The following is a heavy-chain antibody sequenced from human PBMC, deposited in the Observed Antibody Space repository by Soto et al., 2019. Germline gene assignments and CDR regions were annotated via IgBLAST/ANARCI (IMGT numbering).Heavy chain of an antibody. CDR2: IYYSGST. CDR3: ARRRASHFDY. CDR1: GGSISSSSYY. J-gene: IGHJ4*02. Sequence: QLQLQESGPGLVKPSETLSLTCTVSGGSISSSSYYWGWIRQPPGKGLEWIGSIYYSGSTYYNPSLKSRVPIPVDPSKNQFSLKLSSVTSADTAVYYCARRRASHFDYWGQGTLVTVSS. V-gene: IGHV4-39*01.